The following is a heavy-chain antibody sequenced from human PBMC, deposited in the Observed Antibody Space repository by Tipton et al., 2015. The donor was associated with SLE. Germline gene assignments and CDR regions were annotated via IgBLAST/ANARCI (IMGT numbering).Heavy chain of an antibody. Sequence: GLVKPSETLSLTCSVSGDSFSRDSYYWGWIRQPTRKGLEWIVSFSYGGTTYYNLSLKSRLTISADTSDNQFSLKLNSVTAADTAVYYCARHGVPMVRGAMGAAAFDIWGQGTMITVSS. CDR2: FSYGGTT. CDR3: ARHGVPMVRGAMGAAAFDI. CDR1: GDSFSRDSYY. V-gene: IGHV4-39*01. D-gene: IGHD3-10*01. J-gene: IGHJ3*02.